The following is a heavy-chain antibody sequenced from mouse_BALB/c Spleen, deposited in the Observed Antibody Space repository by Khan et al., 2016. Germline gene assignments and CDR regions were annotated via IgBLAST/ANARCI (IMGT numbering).Heavy chain of an antibody. D-gene: IGHD1-3*01. Sequence: QVQLKASGPGLVAPSQSLSITCTVSGFSLTSYGVHWVRQPPGKGLEWLGVIWAGGSTNYNSALMSRLSISQDNSKIQVFLKMTIRQTDDTAMYYVARLEDIWGQGTTLTVSS. CDR2: IWAGGST. CDR3: ARLEDI. J-gene: IGHJ2*01. CDR1: GFSLTSYG. V-gene: IGHV2-9*02.